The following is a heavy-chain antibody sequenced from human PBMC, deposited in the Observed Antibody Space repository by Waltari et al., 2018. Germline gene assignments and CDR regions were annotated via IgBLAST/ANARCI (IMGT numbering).Heavy chain of an antibody. Sequence: EVQLVESGGGLVKPGGSLRLSCAASGFTFSSYSMNWVRQAPGKGLEWVSSISSSSYIYYADSVKGRFTISRDNAKNSLYLQMNSLRAEDTAVYYCARDGYSSSWYQAPFDYWGQGTLVTVSS. V-gene: IGHV3-21*01. CDR2: ISSSSYI. CDR3: ARDGYSSSWYQAPFDY. CDR1: GFTFSSYS. D-gene: IGHD6-13*01. J-gene: IGHJ4*02.